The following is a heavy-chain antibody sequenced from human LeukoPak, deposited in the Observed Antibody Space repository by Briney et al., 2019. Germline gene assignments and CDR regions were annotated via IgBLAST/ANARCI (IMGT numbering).Heavy chain of an antibody. J-gene: IGHJ4*02. CDR3: ARRVVAPSQLDDY. CDR2: ISAYNGNS. Sequence: ASVKVSCKASGYTFSSYGVSWVRQAPGQGLEWMGWISAYNGNSNYAQKLQGRVTMTTDTSTSTAYMELRGLRSDDTAVYYCARRVVAPSQLDDYWGQGTLVTVSS. D-gene: IGHD2-15*01. V-gene: IGHV1-18*01. CDR1: GYTFSSYG.